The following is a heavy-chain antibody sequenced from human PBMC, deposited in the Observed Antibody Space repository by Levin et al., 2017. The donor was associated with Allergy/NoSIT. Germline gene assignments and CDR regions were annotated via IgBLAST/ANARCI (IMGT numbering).Heavy chain of an antibody. V-gene: IGHV3-23*01. D-gene: IGHD6-19*01. Sequence: GGSLRLSCAASGFTFSSYAMSWVRQAPGKGLEWVSAISGSGGSTYYADSVKGRFTISRDNSKNTLYLQMNSLRAEDTAVYYCAKGGRGLDYYYGMDVWGQGTTVTVSS. J-gene: IGHJ6*02. CDR3: AKGGRGLDYYYGMDV. CDR2: ISGSGGST. CDR1: GFTFSSYA.